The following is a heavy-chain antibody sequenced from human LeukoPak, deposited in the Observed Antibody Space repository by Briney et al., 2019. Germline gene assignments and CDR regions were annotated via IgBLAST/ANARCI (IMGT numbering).Heavy chain of an antibody. J-gene: IGHJ4*02. D-gene: IGHD7-27*01. Sequence: GGSLRLSCAASGFTFSNYGMHWVRQAPGKGLEWVAVIWDDGSNEYYADSVKGRFTIFRDNRRNTLYLQMNSLRAEDTAVYSCARDLGIWRYFDYWGQGTLVTVSS. CDR2: IWDDGSNE. V-gene: IGHV3-33*01. CDR3: ARDLGIWRYFDY. CDR1: GFTFSNYG.